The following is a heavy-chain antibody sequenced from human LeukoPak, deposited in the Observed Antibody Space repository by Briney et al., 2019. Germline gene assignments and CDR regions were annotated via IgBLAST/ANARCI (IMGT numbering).Heavy chain of an antibody. Sequence: ASVKVSCKASGYTFTSYGISWVRQAPGQGLEWMGWISAYNGNTNYAQKLQGRVIMTTDTSTTTAYMELRSLRSDDTAVYYCAREYSSSWFFDYWGQGTLVTVSS. D-gene: IGHD6-13*01. CDR2: ISAYNGNT. CDR3: AREYSSSWFFDY. J-gene: IGHJ4*02. V-gene: IGHV1-18*01. CDR1: GYTFTSYG.